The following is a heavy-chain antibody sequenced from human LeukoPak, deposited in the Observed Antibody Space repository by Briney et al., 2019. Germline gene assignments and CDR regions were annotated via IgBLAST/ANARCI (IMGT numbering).Heavy chain of an antibody. CDR2: IYHSGST. Sequence: PSETLSLTCTVSGYSISSGYYWGWIRQPPGKGLEWIGSIYHSGSTYYNPSLKSRVTISVDTSKNQFSLKLSSVTAADTAVYYCARTEDRGDAFDIWGQGTMVTVSS. CDR3: ARTEDRGDAFDI. D-gene: IGHD2-21*02. CDR1: GYSISSGYY. J-gene: IGHJ3*02. V-gene: IGHV4-38-2*02.